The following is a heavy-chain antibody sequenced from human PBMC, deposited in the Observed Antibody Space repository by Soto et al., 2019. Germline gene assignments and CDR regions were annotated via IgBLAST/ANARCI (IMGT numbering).Heavy chain of an antibody. J-gene: IGHJ4*02. CDR2: IIPIFGTA. D-gene: IGHD3-3*01. V-gene: IGHV1-69*01. Sequence: QVQLVQSGAEVKKPGSSVKVSCKASGGTFSSYAISWVRQAPGQGLEWMGGIIPIFGTANYAQQFQGRVTITADECTSTAYMELSILRSEDTAVYYCAREGPTIFGVVRPRYFDYWGQGTLVTVSS. CDR1: GGTFSSYA. CDR3: AREGPTIFGVVRPRYFDY.